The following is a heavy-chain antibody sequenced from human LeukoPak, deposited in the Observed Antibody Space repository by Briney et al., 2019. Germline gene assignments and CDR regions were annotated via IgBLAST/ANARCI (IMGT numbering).Heavy chain of an antibody. CDR3: ARVPLLDGFPL. J-gene: IGHJ1*01. CDR1: GFTFSSYS. CDR2: ISSSSSYI. V-gene: IGHV3-21*01. D-gene: IGHD5-24*01. Sequence: GGPLRLSCAASGFTFSSYSMNWVRQAPGKGLEWVSSISSSSSYIYYADSVKGRFTISRDNAKNSLYLQMNSLRAEDTAVYYCARVPLLDGFPLWGQGTLVTVSS.